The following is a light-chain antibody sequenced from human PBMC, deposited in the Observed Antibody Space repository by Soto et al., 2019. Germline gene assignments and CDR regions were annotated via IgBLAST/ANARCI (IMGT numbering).Light chain of an antibody. CDR3: QQYHNWPPLT. J-gene: IGKJ4*01. CDR2: DAS. CDR1: QSISKN. Sequence: EIVMTQSPATLSVSPGERATLSCRASQSISKNLAWYQQKPAQAPRLLIFDASTRATGTPARFRGSGSGTEFTLTISSLQSEDFAIYYCQQYHNWPPLTFGGGTKVEIK. V-gene: IGKV3-15*01.